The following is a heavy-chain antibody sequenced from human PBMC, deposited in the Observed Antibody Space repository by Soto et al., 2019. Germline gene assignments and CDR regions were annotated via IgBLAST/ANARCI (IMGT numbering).Heavy chain of an antibody. Sequence: GGSLRLSCAASGFTVSSNYMSWVRQAPGKGLEWVSVIYSGGSTYYADSVKGRFTISRDNSKNTLYLQMNSLRAEDTAVYYCASTGQGYCSGGSCYSYAFDIWGQGTMVTVSS. V-gene: IGHV3-66*01. CDR1: GFTVSSNY. D-gene: IGHD2-15*01. J-gene: IGHJ3*02. CDR2: IYSGGST. CDR3: ASTGQGYCSGGSCYSYAFDI.